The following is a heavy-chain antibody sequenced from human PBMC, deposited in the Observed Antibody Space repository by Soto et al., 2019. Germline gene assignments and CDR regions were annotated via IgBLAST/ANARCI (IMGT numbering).Heavy chain of an antibody. D-gene: IGHD3-22*01. CDR3: AKEKSDRSYYYGMDV. Sequence: QVQLVESGGGVVQPGRSLRLSCAASAFTFSSYAMHWVRQAPGKGLEWVAVISYDGVIKYYEDSVKGRFTISRDNSKNTLYLQMNSLRAEDTAVYYCAKEKSDRSYYYGMDVWGQGTTVTVSS. J-gene: IGHJ6*02. CDR1: AFTFSSYA. CDR2: ISYDGVIK. V-gene: IGHV3-30*18.